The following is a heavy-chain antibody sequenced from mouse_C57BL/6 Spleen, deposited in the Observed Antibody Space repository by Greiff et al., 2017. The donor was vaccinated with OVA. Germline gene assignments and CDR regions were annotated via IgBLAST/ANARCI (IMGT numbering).Heavy chain of an antibody. Sequence: EVQLQQSGAELVRPGASVKLSCTASGFNIKDDYMHWVKQRPEQGLEWIGWIDPENGDTEYASKFQGKATITADTSSNTAYLQLSSLTSEDTAVYYCTIYDGYYDYYAMDYWGQGTSVTVSS. CDR3: TIYDGYYDYYAMDY. D-gene: IGHD2-3*01. CDR2: IDPENGDT. J-gene: IGHJ4*01. CDR1: GFNIKDDY. V-gene: IGHV14-4*01.